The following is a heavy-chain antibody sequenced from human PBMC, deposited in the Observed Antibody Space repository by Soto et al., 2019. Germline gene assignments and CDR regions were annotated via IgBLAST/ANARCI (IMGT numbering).Heavy chain of an antibody. J-gene: IGHJ4*02. CDR3: ARGGLVVVVSAALDY. CDR1: GDTFTDYY. CDR2: VNPSGGHT. D-gene: IGHD2-21*01. V-gene: IGHV1-46*01. Sequence: QVQLVQSGAEVKKPGASVKVSCKASGDTFTDYYIHWVRQAPGQVLEWMGTVNPSGGHTTYAQHFLGRMTMTRDTSTSTLYMELTRLTSEEPAVYYCARGGLVVVVSAALDYWGQGTLVTVSS.